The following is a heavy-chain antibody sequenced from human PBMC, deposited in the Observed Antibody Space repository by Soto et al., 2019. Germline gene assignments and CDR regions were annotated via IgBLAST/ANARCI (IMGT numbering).Heavy chain of an antibody. CDR3: ARGVGQQLADNWFDP. CDR2: IYYSGST. J-gene: IGHJ5*02. V-gene: IGHV4-30-4*01. D-gene: IGHD6-13*01. CDR1: GGSISSGDYY. Sequence: QVQLQEAGPGLVKHSQTLSLTCTVSGGSISSGDYYWSWIRQPPGKGLEWIGYIYYSGSTYYNPSLKSRVTISVDTSKNQFSLKLSSVTAADTAVYYCARGVGQQLADNWFDPWGQGTLVTVSS.